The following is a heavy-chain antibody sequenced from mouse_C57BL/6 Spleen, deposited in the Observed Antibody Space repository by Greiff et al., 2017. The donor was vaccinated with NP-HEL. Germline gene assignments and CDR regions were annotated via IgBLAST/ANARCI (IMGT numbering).Heavy chain of an antibody. CDR3: AREEGYYGSSFFDY. CDR2: IHPNSGST. Sequence: VKLQQPGAELVKPGASVKLSCKASGYTFTSYWMHWVKQRPGQGLEWIGMIHPNSGSTNYNEKFKSKATLTVDKSSSTAYMQLSSLTSEDSAVYYCAREEGYYGSSFFDYWGQGTTLTVSS. J-gene: IGHJ2*01. V-gene: IGHV1-64*01. D-gene: IGHD1-1*01. CDR1: GYTFTSYW.